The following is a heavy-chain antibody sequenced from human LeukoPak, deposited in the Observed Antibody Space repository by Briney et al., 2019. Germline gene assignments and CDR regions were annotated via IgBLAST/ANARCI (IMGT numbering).Heavy chain of an antibody. V-gene: IGHV1-2*06. J-gene: IGHJ4*02. CDR2: INPNSGGT. CDR1: GYTFTRYY. Sequence: GASVKVSCKSSGYTFTRYYMHWVRQAPGQRLEWMGRINPNSGGTNYAQKVQGMITMTKDTSISTAYMELSRLKSDDTAVYYCASRPCEDTDYWGQGTLVTVSS. D-gene: IGHD2-15*01. CDR3: ASRPCEDTDY.